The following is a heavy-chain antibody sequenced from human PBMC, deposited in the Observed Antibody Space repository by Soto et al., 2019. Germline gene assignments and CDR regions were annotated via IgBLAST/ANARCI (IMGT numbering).Heavy chain of an antibody. J-gene: IGHJ6*02. CDR3: AKENPDPKLGELFYYYYGMDV. CDR2: INSDGSST. V-gene: IGHV3-74*01. CDR1: GFTFSSYW. D-gene: IGHD3-10*01. Sequence: GGSLRLSCAASGFTFSSYWMHWVRQAPGKGLVWVSRINSDGSSTSYADSVKGRFTISRDNAKNTLYLQMNSLRAEDTAVYYCAKENPDPKLGELFYYYYGMDVWGQGTTVTVSS.